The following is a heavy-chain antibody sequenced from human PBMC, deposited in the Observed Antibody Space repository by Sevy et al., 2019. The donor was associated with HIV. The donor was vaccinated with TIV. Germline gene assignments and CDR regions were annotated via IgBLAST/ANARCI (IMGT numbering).Heavy chain of an antibody. Sequence: GGSLRLSCVASGLTFSSYSMKWVRQAPGKGLEWVSSISSSSSYIYYADSVKGRFTISRDNAKKSLYLQVNSLRAEDTAVYYCARDRDGSGSSGGYGMDFWGQGTTVTVSS. V-gene: IGHV3-21*01. D-gene: IGHD3-10*01. CDR2: ISSSSSYI. J-gene: IGHJ6*02. CDR3: ARDRDGSGSSGGYGMDF. CDR1: GLTFSSYS.